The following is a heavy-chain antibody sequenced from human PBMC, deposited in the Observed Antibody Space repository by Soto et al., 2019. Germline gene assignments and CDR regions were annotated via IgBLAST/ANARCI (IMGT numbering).Heavy chain of an antibody. CDR2: ISYDGSNK. CDR1: GFTFSSYA. Sequence: QVQLVESGGGVVQPGRSLRLSCAASGFTFSSYAMHWVRQAPGKGLEWVAIISYDGSNKYYADSEKGRFTISRDNSKNTLYLQMNSLRAEDTAVYYCARVGYDFCFDYWGQGTLVTVSS. D-gene: IGHD3-3*01. CDR3: ARVGYDFCFDY. V-gene: IGHV3-30-3*01. J-gene: IGHJ4*02.